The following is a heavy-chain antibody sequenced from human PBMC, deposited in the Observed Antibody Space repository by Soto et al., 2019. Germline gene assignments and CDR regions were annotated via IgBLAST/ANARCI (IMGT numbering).Heavy chain of an antibody. D-gene: IGHD3-16*01. J-gene: IGHJ6*02. CDR3: ARGRGTYDHYGMDV. CDR2: INHSGST. V-gene: IGHV4-34*01. Sequence: QVQLQQWGAGLLKPSETLSLTCAVYGGSFSGYYWSWIRQPPGKGLEWIGEINHSGSTNYNPSLKSRATISQDTYKNQSALKLSSGSAADTAVYYGARGRGTYDHYGMDVRGQGTTVTVSS. CDR1: GGSFSGYY.